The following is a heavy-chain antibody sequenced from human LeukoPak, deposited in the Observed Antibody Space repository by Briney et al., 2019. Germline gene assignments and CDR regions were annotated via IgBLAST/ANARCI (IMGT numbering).Heavy chain of an antibody. J-gene: IGHJ4*01. CDR1: GGSFSGYY. CDR3: ARGRNWNRYFDY. D-gene: IGHD1-20*01. CDR2: INHSGST. V-gene: IGHV4-34*01. Sequence: SETLSLTCAVYGGSFSGYYWSWIRQPPGKGLEWIGEINHSGSTNYNPSLKSRVTISVDTSKNQFSLKLSSVTAADTAVYYCARGRNWNRYFDYWGQEPWSPSPQ.